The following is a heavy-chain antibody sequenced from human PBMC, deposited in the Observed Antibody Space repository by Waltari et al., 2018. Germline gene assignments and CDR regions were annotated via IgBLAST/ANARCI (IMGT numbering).Heavy chain of an antibody. CDR1: GSTSSLFG. CDR3: AKDAFGNTYLDH. J-gene: IGHJ5*02. Sequence: VQLVESGGGAVWPGMSLRLSCAASGSTSSLFGMHWVRQAPGKWLEWVALASLDGSTTYYADSVRGRFTISRDNSKNTLYLDINTLRVDDTAIYYCAKDAFGNTYLDHWGQGTLVTVSS. V-gene: IGHV3-30*18. CDR2: ASLDGSTT. D-gene: IGHD3-10*01.